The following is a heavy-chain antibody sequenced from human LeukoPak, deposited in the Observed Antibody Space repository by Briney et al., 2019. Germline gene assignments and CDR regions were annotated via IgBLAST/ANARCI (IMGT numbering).Heavy chain of an antibody. V-gene: IGHV4-39*07. Sequence: SETLSLTCAVSGGSISSSSYYWGWIRQPPGKGLEWIGSIYYSGSTYYNPSLKSRVTISVDTSKNQFSLKLSSVTAADTAVYYCAREGYYDLWGQGTLVTVSS. CDR2: IYYSGST. D-gene: IGHD3-22*01. J-gene: IGHJ4*02. CDR3: AREGYYDL. CDR1: GGSISSSSYY.